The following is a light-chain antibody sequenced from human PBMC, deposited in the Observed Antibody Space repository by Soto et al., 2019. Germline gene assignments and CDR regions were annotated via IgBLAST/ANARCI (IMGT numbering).Light chain of an antibody. Sequence: EIVMTQSPATLSVSPGERATLSCRASQSVSSNLAWYQHKPGQAPRLLIYGASTRATGVPARFSGSGSGTEFTLTISSLQSEDFAVYDCQQYTQYITFGQGTRLESK. V-gene: IGKV3-15*01. CDR3: QQYTQYIT. CDR2: GAS. J-gene: IGKJ5*01. CDR1: QSVSSN.